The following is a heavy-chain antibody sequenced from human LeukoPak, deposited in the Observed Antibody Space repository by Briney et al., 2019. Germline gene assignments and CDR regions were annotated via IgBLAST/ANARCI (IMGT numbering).Heavy chain of an antibody. D-gene: IGHD2-2*01. CDR2: IKQDGSEK. CDR1: GFTFSSYW. V-gene: IGHV3-7*01. Sequence: GGSLRLSCAASGFTFSSYWMSWVRQAPGKGLEWVANIKQDGSEKYYVDSVKGRFTISRDNAKNSLYLQMNSLRAEDTAVYYCVTDIVVVRVQPTGGIKDGVEYWGQGTLVTVSS. CDR3: VTDIVVVRVQPTGGIKDGVEY. J-gene: IGHJ4*02.